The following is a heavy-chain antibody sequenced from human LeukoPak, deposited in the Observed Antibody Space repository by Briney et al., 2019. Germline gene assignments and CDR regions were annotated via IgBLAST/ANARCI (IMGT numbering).Heavy chain of an antibody. CDR2: IWYDGSNK. CDR3: SRDGSGSYGWFDP. V-gene: IGHV3-33*01. D-gene: IGHD1-26*01. J-gene: IGHJ5*02. Sequence: GGSLRLSCAASGFTFSSYGMHWVRQAPGKGLEWVAVIWYDGSNKYYADSVKGRFTISRDNSKNTLYLQMNSLRAEDTAVYYCSRDGSGSYGWFDPWGQGTLVTVSS. CDR1: GFTFSSYG.